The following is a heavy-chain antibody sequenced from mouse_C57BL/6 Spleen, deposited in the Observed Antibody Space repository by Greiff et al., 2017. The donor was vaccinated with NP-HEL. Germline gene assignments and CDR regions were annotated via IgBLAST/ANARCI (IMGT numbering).Heavy chain of an antibody. V-gene: IGHV1-82*01. CDR2: IYPGDGDT. J-gene: IGHJ2*01. D-gene: IGHD1-1*01. CDR3: ARWGITTVVADD. Sequence: VQLQQSGPELVKPGASVKISCKASGYAFSSSWMNWVKQRPGKGLEWIGRIYPGDGDTNYNGKFKGKATLTADKSSSTAYMQLSSLTSEDSAVYFWARWGITTVVADDWGQGTTLTVSS. CDR1: GYAFSSSW.